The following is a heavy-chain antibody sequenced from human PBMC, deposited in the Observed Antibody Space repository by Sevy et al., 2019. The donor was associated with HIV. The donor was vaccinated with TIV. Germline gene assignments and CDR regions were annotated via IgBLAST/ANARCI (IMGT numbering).Heavy chain of an antibody. CDR3: ARDETTSVLGGAFDP. CDR2: ISSSGSTI. Sequence: GGSLRLSCAASGFTFSDYYMTWIRQAPGKGLEWVSYISSSGSTIYYADSVKGRFTTSRDNAKNSLYLQMNILRAEDTDVYYCARDETTSVLGGAFDPWGQGTLVTVSS. D-gene: IGHD1-26*01. V-gene: IGHV3-11*01. J-gene: IGHJ5*02. CDR1: GFTFSDYY.